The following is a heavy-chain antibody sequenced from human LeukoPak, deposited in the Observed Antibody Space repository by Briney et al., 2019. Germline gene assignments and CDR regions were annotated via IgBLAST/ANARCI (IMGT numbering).Heavy chain of an antibody. V-gene: IGHV1-8*01. CDR2: MNPNSGNT. CDR1: GYTFTSYD. J-gene: IGHJ5*02. CDR3: ARRAVIAAAGPNWFDP. D-gene: IGHD6-13*01. Sequence: ASVKVSCKASGYTFTSYDINWVRQATGQGLEWMGWMNPNSGNTGYAQKFQGRVTMTRNTSISTAYMELSSLRSEDTAVYYCARRAVIAAAGPNWFDPWGQGTLVTVSS.